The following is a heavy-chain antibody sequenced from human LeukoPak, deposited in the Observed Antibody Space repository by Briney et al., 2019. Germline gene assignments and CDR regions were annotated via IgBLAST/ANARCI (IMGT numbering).Heavy chain of an antibody. Sequence: GGSLRLTCAASGFTFSSYWMHWVRQSPGKGLVWVSRIKTDGSDTYYADSVRGRFTISRDNAKNTLYLQMDSLRAEDTAVYFCARGDYSSHTLWGQGTLVTVSS. CDR1: GFTFSSYW. CDR2: IKTDGSDT. J-gene: IGHJ4*02. V-gene: IGHV3-74*01. CDR3: ARGDYSSHTL. D-gene: IGHD4-11*01.